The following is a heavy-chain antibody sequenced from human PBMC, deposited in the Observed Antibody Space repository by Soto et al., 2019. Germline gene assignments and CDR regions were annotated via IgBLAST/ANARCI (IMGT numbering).Heavy chain of an antibody. CDR2: IKGDGSAK. CDR1: GFTFGNYW. CDR3: ARFRVQT. J-gene: IGHJ3*01. D-gene: IGHD3-3*01. Sequence: HPGGSLRLSCAASGFTFGNYWMTWVRQAPGKGLEWVASIKGDGSAKSYLDSVRGRFTVSRDNAENSLYLQMNILRAEDTAIYYCARFRVQTWGQGTMVTVSS. V-gene: IGHV3-7*05.